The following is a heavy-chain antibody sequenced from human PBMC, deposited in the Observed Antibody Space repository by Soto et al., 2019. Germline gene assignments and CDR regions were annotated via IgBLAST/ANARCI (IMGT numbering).Heavy chain of an antibody. V-gene: IGHV1-18*01. D-gene: IGHD3-22*01. J-gene: IGHJ5*02. CDR3: ARGLEYYDSSGWYWFDP. CDR1: GYTFTSYG. Sequence: ASVKVSCKASGYTFTSYGISWVRQAPGQGLEWMGWISAYNGNTNYAQKLQGRVTMTTDTSTSTAYMELRSLRSDDTAVYYCARGLEYYDSSGWYWFDPWGQGTLVTVS. CDR2: ISAYNGNT.